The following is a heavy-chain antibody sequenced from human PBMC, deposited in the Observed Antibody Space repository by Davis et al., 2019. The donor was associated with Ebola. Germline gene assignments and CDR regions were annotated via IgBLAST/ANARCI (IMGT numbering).Heavy chain of an antibody. D-gene: IGHD6-13*01. CDR1: GFTFSSYA. Sequence: GEFLKISCAASGFTFSSYAMHWVRQAPGKGLEWVSYISSSGSTIYYADSVKGRFTISRDNAKNSLYLQMNSLRAEDTAVYYCARAREYSSSWYSIKVYYYYGMDVWGQGTTVTVSS. CDR2: ISSSGSTI. V-gene: IGHV3-48*04. J-gene: IGHJ6*02. CDR3: ARAREYSSSWYSIKVYYYYGMDV.